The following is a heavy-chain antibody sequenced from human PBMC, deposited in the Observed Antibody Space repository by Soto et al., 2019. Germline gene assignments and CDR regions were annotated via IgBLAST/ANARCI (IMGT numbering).Heavy chain of an antibody. V-gene: IGHV1-2*04. D-gene: IGHD2-15*01. CDR2: INPNSGDT. J-gene: IGHJ3*02. CDR3: ARDLVAASAFDI. Sequence: ASVKVSCKSSGYTFTDFGITWVRRAPGQGLEWMGWINPNSGDTNYAQKFQAWVTMTRDTSISTAYMELSRLRFDDTAVYYCARDLVAASAFDIWGQGTMVTVSS. CDR1: GYTFTDFG.